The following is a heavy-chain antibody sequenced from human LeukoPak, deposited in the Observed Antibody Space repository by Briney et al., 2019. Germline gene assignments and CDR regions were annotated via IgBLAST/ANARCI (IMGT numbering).Heavy chain of an antibody. CDR1: GFTFSTYA. CDR3: AKAAYGDYAGAFDI. V-gene: IGHV3-23*01. CDR2: SSGSGAGK. Sequence: HPGGSLRLSCAASGFTFSTYAMTWVRQAPGKGLEWVSSSGSGAGKFYAAPVKGRFTTSRDNSKNTLYVQMNSLRAEDTAVYYCAKAAYGDYAGAFDIWGQGTMVIVSS. J-gene: IGHJ3*02. D-gene: IGHD4-17*01.